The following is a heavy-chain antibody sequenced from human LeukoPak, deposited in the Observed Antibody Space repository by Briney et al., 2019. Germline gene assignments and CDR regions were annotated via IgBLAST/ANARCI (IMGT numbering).Heavy chain of an antibody. J-gene: IGHJ4*02. CDR2: IYSGGST. Sequence: GGSLRLSCAASGFTVSSNYMSWVRQAPGKGLEWVSVIYSGGSTYYADSVKGRFTISRDNSKKTLYLQMDSLRTEDTAVYYCARDQTAVTGVWGTIDYWGQGTLVTVSS. CDR1: GFTVSSNY. D-gene: IGHD2-8*02. CDR3: ARDQTAVTGVWGTIDY. V-gene: IGHV3-53*05.